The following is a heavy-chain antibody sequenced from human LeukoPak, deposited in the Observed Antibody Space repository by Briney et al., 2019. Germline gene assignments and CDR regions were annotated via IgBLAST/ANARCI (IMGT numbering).Heavy chain of an antibody. Sequence: ESGGSLRLSCAASGFTFSSYAMHWVRQAPGKGLEWVAVISYDGSNKYYADSVKGRFTISRDNSKNTLYLQMNSLRAEDTAVYYCARRGVLWFGELFYYGMDVWGQGTTVTVSS. J-gene: IGHJ6*02. CDR2: ISYDGSNK. CDR1: GFTFSSYA. CDR3: ARRGVLWFGELFYYGMDV. D-gene: IGHD3-10*01. V-gene: IGHV3-30-3*01.